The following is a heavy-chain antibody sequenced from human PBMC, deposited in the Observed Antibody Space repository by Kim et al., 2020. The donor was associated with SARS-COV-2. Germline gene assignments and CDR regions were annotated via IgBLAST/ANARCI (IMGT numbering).Heavy chain of an antibody. J-gene: IGHJ6*02. Sequence: TTNHADSVRGRFTISRDNAKNTLYLQLNSLRAEDTAVYYCARDVGGRGSVWGHETTVTVSS. CDR3: ARDVGGRGSV. CDR2: TT. V-gene: IGHV3-74*01. D-gene: IGHD1-26*01.